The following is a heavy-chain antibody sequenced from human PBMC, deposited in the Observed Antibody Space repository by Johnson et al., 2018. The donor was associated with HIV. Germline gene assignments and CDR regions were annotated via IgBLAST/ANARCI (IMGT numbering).Heavy chain of an antibody. J-gene: IGHJ3*02. D-gene: IGHD1-14*01. CDR2: ISWNSGSI. CDR1: GFTFDDYA. CDR3: ARDPSRGPRIRPRTLGAFDI. V-gene: IGHV3-9*01. Sequence: VQLVESGGGLVQPGRSLRLSCAASGFTFDDYAMHWVRQAPGKGLEWVSGISWNSGSIGYADSVKGRFTISRDNAKNSLYLQMNSLRAEDTAVYYCARDPSRGPRIRPRTLGAFDIWGQGTMVTVSS.